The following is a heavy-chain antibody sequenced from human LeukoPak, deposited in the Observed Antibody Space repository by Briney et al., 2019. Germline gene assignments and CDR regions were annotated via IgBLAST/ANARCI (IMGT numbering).Heavy chain of an antibody. Sequence: GASVKVSCKASGYTFTGHSIHWVRQAPGQGLEWMAWIHPKTGVTNYAERFQGRLSLTRDTSISTLYMELNSLTSDDTAVYYCARDHNWGPDYWGQGTLVSVSS. CDR2: IHPKTGVT. D-gene: IGHD7-27*01. V-gene: IGHV1-2*02. CDR1: GYTFTGHS. CDR3: ARDHNWGPDY. J-gene: IGHJ4*02.